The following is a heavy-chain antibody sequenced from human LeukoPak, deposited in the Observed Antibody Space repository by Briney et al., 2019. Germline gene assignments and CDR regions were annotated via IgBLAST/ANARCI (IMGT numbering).Heavy chain of an antibody. V-gene: IGHV3-30*02. CDR3: AKDLPYSYEY. CDR1: GFTFSGYG. CDR2: IRYDGSIR. D-gene: IGHD4-11*01. Sequence: PGGSLRLSCAASGFTFSGYGMHWVRQAPGKGLQWVAFIRYDGSIRHYADSVKGRFIVSRDNSKSTLFLQMNTLRPEDTAVYYYAKDLPYSYEYWGQGTLVTVSS. J-gene: IGHJ4*02.